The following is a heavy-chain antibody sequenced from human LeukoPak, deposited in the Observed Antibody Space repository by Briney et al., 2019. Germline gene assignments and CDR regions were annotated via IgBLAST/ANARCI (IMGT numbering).Heavy chain of an antibody. CDR3: ARVPTVTQGAYYFDY. D-gene: IGHD4-17*01. V-gene: IGHV4-59*01. Sequence: SETLSLTCTVSGGSISSCYWSWIRQPPGKGLEWIGYIYYSGSTNYNPSLKSRVTISVDTSKNQFSLKLSSVTAADTAVYYCARVPTVTQGAYYFDYWGQGTLVTVSS. CDR1: GGSISSCY. CDR2: IYYSGST. J-gene: IGHJ4*02.